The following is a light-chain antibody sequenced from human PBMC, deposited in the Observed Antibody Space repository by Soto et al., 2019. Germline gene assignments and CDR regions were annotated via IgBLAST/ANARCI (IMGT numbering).Light chain of an antibody. CDR1: SSNIGSNY. CDR3: ATWDDSLSGRV. CDR2: RNN. Sequence: QSVLTQPPSASETPGQRVTISCSGSSSNIGSNYACWYQQLPGTAPKLLIYRNNQRPSGVPDRFSGSKSDTSASLAISGLRSEDEADYYCATWDDSLSGRVFGGGTKLTVL. J-gene: IGLJ3*02. V-gene: IGLV1-47*01.